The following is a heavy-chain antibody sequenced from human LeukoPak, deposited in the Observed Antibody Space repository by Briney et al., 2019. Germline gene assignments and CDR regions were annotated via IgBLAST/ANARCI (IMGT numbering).Heavy chain of an antibody. D-gene: IGHD2-21*02. CDR3: ASAGWAYCDGDCQGDYYYMDV. V-gene: IGHV1-8*01. CDR2: MNPNSGNT. Sequence: ASVKASCKASGYTFTSYDINWVRQATGQGLEWMGWMNPNSGNTGYAQKFQGRVTMTRNTSISTAYMELSSLRSEDTAVYYCASAGWAYCDGDCQGDYYYMDVWGKGTTVTVSS. J-gene: IGHJ6*03. CDR1: GYTFTSYD.